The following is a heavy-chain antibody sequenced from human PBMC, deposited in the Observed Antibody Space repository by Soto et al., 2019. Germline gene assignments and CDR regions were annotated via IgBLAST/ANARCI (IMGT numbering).Heavy chain of an antibody. CDR3: ARGAPDMVRGEYNWFDP. D-gene: IGHD3-10*01. CDR2: IYYSGST. V-gene: IGHV4-31*03. J-gene: IGHJ5*02. Sequence: SETLSLTCTVSGGSISSGGYYWSWIRQHPGKGLEWIGYIYYSGSTYYNPSLKSRVTISVDTSKNQFSLKLSSVTAADTAVYYCARGAPDMVRGEYNWFDPWGQGTLVTVSS. CDR1: GGSISSGGYY.